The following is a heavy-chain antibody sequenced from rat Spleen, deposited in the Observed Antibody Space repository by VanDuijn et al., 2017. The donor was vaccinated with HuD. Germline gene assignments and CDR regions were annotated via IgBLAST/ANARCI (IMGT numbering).Heavy chain of an antibody. D-gene: IGHD1-11*01. CDR3: ARHGGLRNWFAY. Sequence: EVQVVESGGGLVQPGRSMKLSCAASGFTFSDYYMAWVRQAPKKGLEWVASIDYEGSTTHYGDSVKGRFTISRDNAKNTQYLQMDSLRSEDSATYYCARHGGLRNWFAYWGQGTLVTVSS. J-gene: IGHJ3*01. V-gene: IGHV5-22*01. CDR2: IDYEGSTT. CDR1: GFTFSDYY.